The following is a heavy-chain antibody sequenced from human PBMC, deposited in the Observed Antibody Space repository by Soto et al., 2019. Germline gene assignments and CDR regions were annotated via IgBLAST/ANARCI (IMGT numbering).Heavy chain of an antibody. V-gene: IGHV1-69*01. Sequence: QVQLVQSGAEVKKPGSSVKVSCKASGGTFSSNAISWVRRAPGQGLEWMGGIIPIFGTANYAQKFQGRVTITADESTSTAYMELSSLRSEDTAVYYCAREGNYGDYLESFDHWGQGTLVTVSS. J-gene: IGHJ5*02. CDR3: AREGNYGDYLESFDH. CDR1: GGTFSSNA. CDR2: IIPIFGTA. D-gene: IGHD4-17*01.